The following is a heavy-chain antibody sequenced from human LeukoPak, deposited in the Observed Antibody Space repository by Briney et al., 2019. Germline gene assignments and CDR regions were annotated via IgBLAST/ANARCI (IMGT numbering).Heavy chain of an antibody. J-gene: IGHJ4*02. CDR2: MNPNRGNT. D-gene: IGHD3-10*01. Sequence: ASVKVSCKASGYTFTSYDINWVRQATGQGLEWMGWMNPNRGNTGYAQKFQGRVTMTRNTSISTAYMELSSLRSEDTAVYYCARVEGSGSYYNWLYWGQGTLVTVSS. CDR1: GYTFTSYD. CDR3: ARVEGSGSYYNWLY. V-gene: IGHV1-8*01.